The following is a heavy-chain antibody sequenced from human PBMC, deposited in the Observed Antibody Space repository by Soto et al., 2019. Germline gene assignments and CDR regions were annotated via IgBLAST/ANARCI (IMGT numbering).Heavy chain of an antibody. Sequence: GGSLRLSCAASGFTFSSYAMSWVRQAPGKGLEWVSTISGSDGITYYADSVKGRFTISRDNSKNTLYLQLNSLRAEDTAVYYCAKDLSSSWSSEYFQYWGQGTLVTVSS. D-gene: IGHD6-13*01. CDR1: GFTFSSYA. J-gene: IGHJ1*01. V-gene: IGHV3-23*01. CDR2: ISGSDGIT. CDR3: AKDLSSSWSSEYFQY.